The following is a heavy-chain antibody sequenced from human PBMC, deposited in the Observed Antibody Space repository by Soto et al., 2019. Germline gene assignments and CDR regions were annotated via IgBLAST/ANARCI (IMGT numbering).Heavy chain of an antibody. J-gene: IGHJ6*02. CDR3: ARIRPTYYYDSSGYDNNYYYYGMDV. CDR2: MNPNSCNT. V-gene: IGHV1-8*01. CDR1: GYTFTSYD. D-gene: IGHD3-22*01. Sequence: ASVKVSCKASGYTFTSYDINWVRQATGQGLEWMGWMNPNSCNTGYAQKFQGRVTISADKSVSTAYLQWSSLKASDTAMYYCARIRPTYYYDSSGYDNNYYYYGMDVWGQGTTVTVSS.